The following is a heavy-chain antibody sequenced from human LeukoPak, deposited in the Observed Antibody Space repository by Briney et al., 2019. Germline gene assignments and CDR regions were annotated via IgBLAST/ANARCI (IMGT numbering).Heavy chain of an antibody. CDR3: ARGPYYYDSSGYNRRAFDI. V-gene: IGHV4-61*01. CDR1: GGSISSSNW. D-gene: IGHD3-22*01. Sequence: SGTLSLTCAVSGGSISSSNWWSWIRQPPGKGLEWIGYIYYSGSTNYNPSLKSRVTISVDTSKNQFSLKLSSVTAADTAVYYCARGPYYYDSSGYNRRAFDIWGQGTMVTVSS. J-gene: IGHJ3*02. CDR2: IYYSGST.